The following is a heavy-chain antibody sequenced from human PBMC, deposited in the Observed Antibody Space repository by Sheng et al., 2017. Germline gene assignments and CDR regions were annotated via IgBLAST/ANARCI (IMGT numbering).Heavy chain of an antibody. CDR3: ARDQAYYDILTGYSNWFDP. D-gene: IGHD3-9*01. V-gene: IGHV4-38-2*02. CDR2: IYHSGST. J-gene: IGHJ5*02. Sequence: QVQLQESGPGLVKPSETLSLTCAVSGYSISSGYYWGWIRQPPGKGLEWIGSIYHSGSTYYNPSLKSRVTISVDTSKNQFSLKLSSVTAADTAVYYCARDQAYYDILTGYSNWFDPWGQGTLVTVSS. CDR1: GYSISSGYY.